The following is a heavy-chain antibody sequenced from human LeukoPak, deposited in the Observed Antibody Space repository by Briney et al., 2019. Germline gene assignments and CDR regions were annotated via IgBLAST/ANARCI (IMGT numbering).Heavy chain of an antibody. J-gene: IGHJ4*02. CDR2: IYYSGST. D-gene: IGHD6-19*01. Sequence: SETLSLTCTVSGGSISSGGYDWGWNRQHPGKGREWIGYIYYSGSTYYHPSLKSRVTIPVDTSKNQFSLKLSSVTAADTAVYYCATQWREVAGTGPAFDYWGQGTLVTVSS. CDR1: GGSISSGGYD. V-gene: IGHV4-31*03. CDR3: ATQWREVAGTGPAFDY.